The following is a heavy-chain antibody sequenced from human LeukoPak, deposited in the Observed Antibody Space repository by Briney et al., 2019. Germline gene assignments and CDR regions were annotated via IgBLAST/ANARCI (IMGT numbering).Heavy chain of an antibody. Sequence: ASVKVSCKASGYTFTAYYMHWVRQAPGQGLEWMGWINPNSGGTNYAQKFQGRVTMTRDTSISTAYMELRSLRSDDTAVYYCARAGYCSGGSCYSWFDPWGQGTLVTVSS. D-gene: IGHD2-15*01. CDR3: ARAGYCSGGSCYSWFDP. J-gene: IGHJ5*02. CDR2: INPNSGGT. CDR1: GYTFTAYY. V-gene: IGHV1-2*02.